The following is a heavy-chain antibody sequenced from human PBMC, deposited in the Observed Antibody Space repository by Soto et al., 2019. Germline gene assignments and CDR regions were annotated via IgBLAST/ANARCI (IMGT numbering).Heavy chain of an antibody. V-gene: IGHV4-31*03. CDR3: ARATDFWSGYPYVDY. J-gene: IGHJ4*02. D-gene: IGHD3-3*01. Sequence: PSETLSLTCTVSGGSISSGGYCWSWIRQHPGKGLEWIGYIYYSGSTYYNPSLKSRVTISVDTSKNQFSLKLSSVTAADTAVYYCARATDFWSGYPYVDYWGQGTLVTVSS. CDR1: GGSISSGGYC. CDR2: IYYSGST.